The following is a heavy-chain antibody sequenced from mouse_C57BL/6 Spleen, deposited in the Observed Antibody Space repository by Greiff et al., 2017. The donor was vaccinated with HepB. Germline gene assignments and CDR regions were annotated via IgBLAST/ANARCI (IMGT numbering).Heavy chain of an antibody. D-gene: IGHD1-1*01. J-gene: IGHJ1*03. Sequence: VHVKQSGAELVRPGPSVKMSCKTSGYTFTSYGINWVKQRPGQGLEWIGYIYIGNGYTEYNEKFKGKATLTSDTSSSTAYMQLSSLTSEDSAIYFCARSPYYGSSPRYFDVWGTGTTVTVSS. CDR1: GYTFTSYG. CDR3: ARSPYYGSSPRYFDV. CDR2: IYIGNGYT. V-gene: IGHV1-58*01.